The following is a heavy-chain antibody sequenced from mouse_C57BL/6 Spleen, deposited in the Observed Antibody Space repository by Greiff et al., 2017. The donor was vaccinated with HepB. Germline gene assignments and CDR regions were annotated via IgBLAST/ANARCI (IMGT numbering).Heavy chain of an antibody. J-gene: IGHJ2*01. CDR2: IDPDNGDT. D-gene: IGHD2-3*01. Sequence: VQLLQSGAELVRPGASVKLSCTASGFTFTDDYMNWVKQRPEQGLEWIGWIDPDNGDTKYASKFQGKATITADKSSNTAYLQLSSLTSEDTAVYYCARWGDGYRDFGGRGTALTVTA. CDR1: GFTFTDDY. V-gene: IGHV14-4*01. CDR3: ARWGDGYRDF.